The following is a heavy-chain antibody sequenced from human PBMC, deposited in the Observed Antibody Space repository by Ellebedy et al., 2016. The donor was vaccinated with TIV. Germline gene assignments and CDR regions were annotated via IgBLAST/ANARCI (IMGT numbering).Heavy chain of an antibody. CDR1: GGSISGYY. J-gene: IGHJ4*02. CDR3: ARHSVRGWKREYFDS. CDR2: IFYSRLS. V-gene: IGHV4-59*08. Sequence: SETLSLTCTVSGGSISGYYWSWIRQFPGKGLEWIGYIFYSRLSNYNPSLKSRVTISVDTSKNHFSLRLTSLTAADTAVYYCARHSVRGWKREYFDSWGQGTLVTVSS. D-gene: IGHD6-19*01.